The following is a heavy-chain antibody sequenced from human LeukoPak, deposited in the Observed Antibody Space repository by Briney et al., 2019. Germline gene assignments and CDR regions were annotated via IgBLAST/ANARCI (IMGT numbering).Heavy chain of an antibody. CDR3: ARDLVYYDSSGYYRKDY. J-gene: IGHJ4*02. Sequence: PGGSLRLSCAASGFTFSSYGMHWVRQAPGKGLEWVAVISYDGSNKYYADSVKGRFTISRDNSKNTLYLQMNSLRAEDTAVYYCARDLVYYDSSGYYRKDYWGQGTLVTVSS. V-gene: IGHV3-30*03. CDR2: ISYDGSNK. D-gene: IGHD3-22*01. CDR1: GFTFSSYG.